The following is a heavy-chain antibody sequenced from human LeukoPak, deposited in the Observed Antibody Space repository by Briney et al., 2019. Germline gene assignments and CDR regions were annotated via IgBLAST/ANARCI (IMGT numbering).Heavy chain of an antibody. CDR2: INHSGST. CDR3: ASLECSSTSCSTFDY. D-gene: IGHD2-2*01. CDR1: GGSFSGYY. J-gene: IGHJ4*02. Sequence: SETLSLTCAVYGGSFSGYYWSWIRQPPGKGLEWIGEINHSGSTNYNPSLKSRVTISVDTSKNQFSLTLSSVTAADTAVYYCASLECSSTSCSTFDYWGQGTLVTVCS. V-gene: IGHV4-34*01.